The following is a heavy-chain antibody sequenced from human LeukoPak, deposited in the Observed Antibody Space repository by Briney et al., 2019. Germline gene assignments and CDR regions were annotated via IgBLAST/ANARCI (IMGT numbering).Heavy chain of an antibody. CDR3: ARDRPYGGTDY. CDR2: IYYSGST. J-gene: IGHJ4*02. D-gene: IGHD4-23*01. CDR1: GGSVRSGSYY. V-gene: IGHV4-61*01. Sequence: DPSETLSLTGSVSGGSVRSGSYYWSWIRQPPGKGLEWIGYIYYSGSTNYNPSLKSRVTIAVDTSKNQFSLKLSSVTAADAAVYYCARDRPYGGTDYWGQGTLVTVSS.